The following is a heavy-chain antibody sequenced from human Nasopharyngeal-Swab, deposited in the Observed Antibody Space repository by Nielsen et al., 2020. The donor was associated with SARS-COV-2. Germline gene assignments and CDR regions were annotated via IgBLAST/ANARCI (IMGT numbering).Heavy chain of an antibody. CDR1: GFTVSSNY. Sequence: GESLKISCTASGFTVSSNYMSWVRQAPGKGLEWVSVIYSGGSTYYADSVKGKFTISRDNSKNTLYLQMNSLRAEDTAVYYCAGGPRIQLRSIDYWGQGTLVTVSS. V-gene: IGHV3-66*01. CDR3: AGGPRIQLRSIDY. CDR2: IYSGGST. D-gene: IGHD5-18*01. J-gene: IGHJ4*02.